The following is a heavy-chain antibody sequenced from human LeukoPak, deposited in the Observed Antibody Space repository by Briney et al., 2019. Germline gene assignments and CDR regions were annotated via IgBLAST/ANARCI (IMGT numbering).Heavy chain of an antibody. J-gene: IGHJ3*02. D-gene: IGHD4-17*01. Sequence: PWETLSLTCTVSGGSISSSSYYWGWIRQPPGKGLEWIGSIYYSGSTYYNPSLKSRVTISVDTSKNQFSLKLSSVTAADTAVYHCARLSVSGNTVTNAFDIWGQGTMVTVSS. V-gene: IGHV4-39*01. CDR2: IYYSGST. CDR1: GGSISSSSYY. CDR3: ARLSVSGNTVTNAFDI.